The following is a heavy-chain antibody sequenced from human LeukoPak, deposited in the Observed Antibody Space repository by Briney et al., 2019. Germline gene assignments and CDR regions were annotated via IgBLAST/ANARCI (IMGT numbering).Heavy chain of an antibody. V-gene: IGHV4-4*07. Sequence: PSETLSLTCTVSGGSTSSYYWSWVRQPAGKALEWIGRIYTSGTTSYNPSLKSRVTISVDTSKNHFSLKLTSVTAADTAVYYCARGDTVTGTFDYWGQGALVTVSS. CDR1: GGSTSSYY. J-gene: IGHJ4*02. CDR3: ARGDTVTGTFDY. D-gene: IGHD6-19*01. CDR2: IYTSGTT.